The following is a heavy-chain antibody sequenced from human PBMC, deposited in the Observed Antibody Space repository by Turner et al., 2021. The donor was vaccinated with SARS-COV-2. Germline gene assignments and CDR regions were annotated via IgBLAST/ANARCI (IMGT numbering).Heavy chain of an antibody. CDR3: TRDLMEVGGMDV. CDR2: IYSGGST. D-gene: IGHD3-3*01. Sequence: EVQLVESGGGLIQPGGSLRLSCAASGVTVSSNYMSWVRQGPGKGLEWVSVIYSGGSTYYAESVKGRFTISRDNAKNTLYLQMNSLRAEDTAVYYCTRDLMEVGGMDVWGQGTTVTVSS. CDR1: GVTVSSNY. J-gene: IGHJ6*02. V-gene: IGHV3-53*01.